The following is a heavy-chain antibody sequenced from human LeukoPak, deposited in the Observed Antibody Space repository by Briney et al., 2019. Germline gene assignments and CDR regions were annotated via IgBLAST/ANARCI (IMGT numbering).Heavy chain of an antibody. CDR3: ASLDDSSGYYLDY. CDR2: IYYSGST. J-gene: IGHJ4*02. CDR1: GYSVSSGYY. D-gene: IGHD3-22*01. V-gene: IGHV4-61*01. Sequence: SETLSLTCAVSGYSVSSGYYWSWIRQPPGKGLEWIGYIYYSGSTNYNPSLKSRVTISVDTSKNQFSLKLSSVTAADTAVYYCASLDDSSGYYLDYWGQGTLVTVSS.